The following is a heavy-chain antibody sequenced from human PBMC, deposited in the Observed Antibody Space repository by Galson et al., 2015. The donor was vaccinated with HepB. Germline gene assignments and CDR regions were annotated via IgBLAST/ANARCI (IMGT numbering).Heavy chain of an antibody. V-gene: IGHV1-8*01. D-gene: IGHD1-7*01. CDR2: MNPNSGNT. J-gene: IGHJ4*02. CDR3: ARGLGTTFLGDY. CDR1: GHTFTSYD. Sequence: SVKVSCKASGHTFTSYDINWVRQATGQGLEWMGWMNPNSGNTGYAQKFQGRVTMTRNTSISTAYMELSSLRSEDTAVYYCARGLGTTFLGDYWGQGALVAVSS.